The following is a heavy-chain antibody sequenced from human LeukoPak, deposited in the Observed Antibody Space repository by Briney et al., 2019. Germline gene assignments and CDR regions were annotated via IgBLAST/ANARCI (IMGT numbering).Heavy chain of an antibody. CDR1: GYTFTGYY. CDR3: ARGAAASFDY. CDR2: INPNSGGT. J-gene: IGHJ4*02. V-gene: IGHV1-2*04. D-gene: IGHD6-13*01. Sequence: GGSLRLSCAASGYTFTGYYMHWVRQAPGQGLEWMGWINPNSGGTNYAQKLQGWVTMTRDTSISTAYMELSRLRSDDTAVYYCARGAAASFDYWGQGTLVTVSS.